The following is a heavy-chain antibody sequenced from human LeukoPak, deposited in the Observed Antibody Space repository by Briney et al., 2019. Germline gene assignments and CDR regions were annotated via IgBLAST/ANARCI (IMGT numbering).Heavy chain of an antibody. CDR2: IWYDGSKE. D-gene: IGHD4-11*01. Sequence: PGGSLRLSCAASGFTFSSFAMHWVRQAPGKGLEWVAVIWYDGSKEDYADSVKGRFTISRDNSKNTLYLQMNSLRVEDTAVYYCARQTTPYFDKWGQGTLVTVSS. V-gene: IGHV3-33*01. CDR3: ARQTTPYFDK. J-gene: IGHJ4*02. CDR1: GFTFSSFA.